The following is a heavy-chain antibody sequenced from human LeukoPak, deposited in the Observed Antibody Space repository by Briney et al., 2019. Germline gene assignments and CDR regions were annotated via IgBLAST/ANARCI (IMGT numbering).Heavy chain of an antibody. D-gene: IGHD5-18*01. J-gene: IGHJ4*02. CDR3: ARALSYGYGSMDF. CDR2: ISSGSKYI. V-gene: IGHV3-21*01. CDR1: GFSFSSYS. Sequence: PGGALILSCAASGFSFSSYSMNWVGQAPREGLEWVSSISSGSKYIYNADSVKGRFTISRDNAKNSLYLQMNSLRVEDKAVFYCARALSYGYGSMDFWGQGTLVIVSS.